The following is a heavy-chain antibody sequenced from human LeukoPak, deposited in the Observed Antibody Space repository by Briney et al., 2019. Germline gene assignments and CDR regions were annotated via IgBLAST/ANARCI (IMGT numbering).Heavy chain of an antibody. CDR2: IYYSGST. V-gene: IGHV4-39*01. Sequence: SETLFLTCTVSGGSISSSSYYWGWIRQPPGKGLEWIGSIYYSGSTYYNPSLKSRVTISVDTSKNQFSLKLSSVTAADTAVYYCARTHGDYAETHYFDYWGQGTLVTVSS. D-gene: IGHD4-17*01. J-gene: IGHJ4*02. CDR3: ARTHGDYAETHYFDY. CDR1: GGSISSSSYY.